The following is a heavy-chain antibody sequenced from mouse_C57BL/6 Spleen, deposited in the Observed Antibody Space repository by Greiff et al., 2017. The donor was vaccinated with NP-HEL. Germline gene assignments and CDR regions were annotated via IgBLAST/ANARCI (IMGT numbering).Heavy chain of an antibody. CDR3: ARDDGIIGDGSSFDY. D-gene: IGHD1-1*01. V-gene: IGHV1-20*01. CDR2: INPYNGDT. CDR1: GYSFTGYF. J-gene: IGHJ2*01. Sequence: EVQLQQSGPELVKPGDSVKISCKASGYSFTGYFMNWVMQSHGKSLEWIGRINPYNGDTFYNQKFKGKATLTVDKSSSTAHMELRSLTSEDSAVYYCARDDGIIGDGSSFDYWGQGTTLTVSS.